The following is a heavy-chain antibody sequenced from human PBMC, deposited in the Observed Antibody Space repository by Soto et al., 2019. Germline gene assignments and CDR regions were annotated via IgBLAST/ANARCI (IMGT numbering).Heavy chain of an antibody. V-gene: IGHV3-21*01. D-gene: IGHD1-1*01. CDR2: ISTSSSYI. CDR1: GFTFNPYN. CDR3: ARGLERDTSKYWFDS. Sequence: LTLSCEGSGFTFNPYNMNCVRQAPGKGLEWVASISTSSSYIYYAASVEGRFTVSRDNAKNSLYLQMSDLRDEDTAVYYCARGLERDTSKYWFDSWGQGTQVTVSS. J-gene: IGHJ5*01.